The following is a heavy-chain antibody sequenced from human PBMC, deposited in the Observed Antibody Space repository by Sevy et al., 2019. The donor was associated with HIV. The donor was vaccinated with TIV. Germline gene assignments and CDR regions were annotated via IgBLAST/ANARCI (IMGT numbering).Heavy chain of an antibody. CDR3: ARDGEYSTSWSDRYYFDY. V-gene: IGHV1-69*13. CDR1: GGTFSSYG. D-gene: IGHD6-13*01. J-gene: IGHJ4*02. CDR2: IIPSFVTT. Sequence: ASVKVSCKVSGGTFSSYGISWVRQAPGQGLEWMGGIIPSFVTTHYAQQFQGRVTITADESTRTVYMEVSSLRSEDTAVYYCARDGEYSTSWSDRYYFDYWGQGTLVTVSS.